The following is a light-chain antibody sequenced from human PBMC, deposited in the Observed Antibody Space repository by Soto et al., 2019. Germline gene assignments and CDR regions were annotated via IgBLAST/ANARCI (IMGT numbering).Light chain of an antibody. CDR2: DAS. J-gene: IGKJ2*01. CDR1: QSVSSS. Sequence: EIVLTQSPDTLSLSSGERATLSCRASQSVSSSLAWYQQKPGQAPRLLIYDASNRATGIPARFSGSGSGTDFTLTSSSLEPEDFAVYYCQQRSNWPTFGQGTKLEIK. V-gene: IGKV3-11*01. CDR3: QQRSNWPT.